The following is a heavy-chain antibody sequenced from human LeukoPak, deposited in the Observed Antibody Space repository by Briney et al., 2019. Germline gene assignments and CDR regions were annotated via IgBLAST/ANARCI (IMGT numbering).Heavy chain of an antibody. CDR1: GFTFSTYA. D-gene: IGHD2-2*01. J-gene: IGHJ4*02. Sequence: GGSLRLSCAASGFTFSTYAMSWVRQAPGKGLEGVSAISGSGGSTYYADSVKGRFTISRDNSKNTMYLQMNSLRAEDTAVYYCAKVLRSSGTSFSDWGQGALVTVSS. V-gene: IGHV3-23*01. CDR3: AKVLRSSGTSFSD. CDR2: ISGSGGST.